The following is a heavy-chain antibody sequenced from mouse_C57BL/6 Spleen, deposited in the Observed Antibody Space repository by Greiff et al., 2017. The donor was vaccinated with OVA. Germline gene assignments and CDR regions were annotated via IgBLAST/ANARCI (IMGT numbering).Heavy chain of an antibody. CDR2: IDPETGGT. CDR1: GYTFTDYE. J-gene: IGHJ1*03. V-gene: IGHV1-15*01. Sequence: VKLQESGAELVRPGASVTLSCKASGYTFTDYEMHWVKQTPVHGLEWIGAIDPETGGTAYNQKFKGKAILTADKSSSTAYMELRSLTSEDSAVYYCTRGDDYDGYFDVWGTGTTVTVSS. CDR3: TRGDDYDGYFDV. D-gene: IGHD2-4*01.